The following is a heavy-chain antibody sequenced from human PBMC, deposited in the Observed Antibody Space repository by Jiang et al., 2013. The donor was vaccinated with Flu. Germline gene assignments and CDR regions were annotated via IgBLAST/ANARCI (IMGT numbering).Heavy chain of an antibody. CDR2: IWYDGSNK. D-gene: IGHD4-17*01. CDR3: ARVRSYGDSVDY. Sequence: RLSCAASGFTFSSYGMHWVRQAPGKGLEWVAVIWYDGSNKYYADSVKGRFTISRDNSKNTLYLQMNSLRAEDTAVYYCARVRSYGDSVDYWGQGTLVTVSS. CDR1: GFTFSSYG. J-gene: IGHJ4*02. V-gene: IGHV3-33*01.